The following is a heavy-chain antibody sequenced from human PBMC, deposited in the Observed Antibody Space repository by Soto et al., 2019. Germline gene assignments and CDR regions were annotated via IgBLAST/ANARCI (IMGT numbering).Heavy chain of an antibody. CDR3: TTQGFGGLHGLVDV. CDR1: GGSISAINNHCSNQY. CDR2: ISNIGFT. Sequence: SETLSLTCTVSGGSISAINNHCSNQYCSWIRLSPGKGLEWIGYISNIGFTRYNPSLKSRVSISVDTSKNQFSLKLTSVTAADTAVYYCTTQGFGGLHGLVDVWGQGTTVTVSS. D-gene: IGHD3-10*01. V-gene: IGHV4-61*05. J-gene: IGHJ6*02.